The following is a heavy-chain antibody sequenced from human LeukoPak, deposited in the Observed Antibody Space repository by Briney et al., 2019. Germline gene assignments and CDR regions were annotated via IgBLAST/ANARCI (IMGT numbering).Heavy chain of an antibody. CDR1: GFTVSSNY. D-gene: IGHD5-24*01. J-gene: IGHJ6*02. CDR2: IYSGGST. V-gene: IGHV3-66*01. CDR3: AREDEDYYGMDV. Sequence: TGGSLRLSCAASGFTVSSNYMSWVPQAPGKGLEWVSVIYSGGSTYYADSVKGRFTISRDNSKNTLYLQMNSLRAEDTAVYYCAREDEDYYGMDVWGQGTTVTVSS.